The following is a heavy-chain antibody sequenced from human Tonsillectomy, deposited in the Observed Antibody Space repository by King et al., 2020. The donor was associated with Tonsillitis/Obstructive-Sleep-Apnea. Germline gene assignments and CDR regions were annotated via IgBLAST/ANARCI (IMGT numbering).Heavy chain of an antibody. V-gene: IGHV1-46*01. Sequence: QLVQSGAEVKKPGASVKISCKASGFILTSFYIHWVRQAPGQGLEWMGMINPSGGSTNFAQKFQDRVTMTRDTSTSTVYIELSSLTSEDTALYYCARDPKPSTIFAVVIEHWFDPWGQGTLVTVSS. CDR2: INPSGGST. CDR3: ARDPKPSTIFAVVIEHWFDP. D-gene: IGHD3-3*01. CDR1: GFILTSFY. J-gene: IGHJ5*02.